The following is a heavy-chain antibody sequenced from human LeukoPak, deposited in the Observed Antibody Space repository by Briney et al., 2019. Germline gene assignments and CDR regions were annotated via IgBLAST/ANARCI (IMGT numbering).Heavy chain of an antibody. V-gene: IGHV3-9*01. CDR3: AKSEGVYYYYYYMDV. CDR1: GFTFDDYA. J-gene: IGHJ6*03. CDR2: ISWNSGSI. D-gene: IGHD1-14*01. Sequence: GRSLRLSCAASGFTFDDYAMHWVRHAPGKGLEWVSGISWNSGSIGYADSVKGRFTISRDNAKNSLYLQMNSLRAEDTALYYCAKSEGVYYYYYYMDVWGKGTTVTVSS.